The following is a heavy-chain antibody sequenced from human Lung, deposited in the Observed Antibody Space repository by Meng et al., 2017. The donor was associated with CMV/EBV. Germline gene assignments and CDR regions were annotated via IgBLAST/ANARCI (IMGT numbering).Heavy chain of an antibody. D-gene: IGHD6-19*01. CDR2: IYPGDSDT. V-gene: IGHV5-51*01. CDR3: ARSTAVAGPRGFFDY. Sequence: SGDTFTTYWIGWVSQMPGKGLEWMGIIYPGDSDTRYSPSFQGQVTISADKSISTAYLQWSSLKASDTAMYYCARSTAVAGPRGFFDYWGQGTLVTVSS. CDR1: GDTFTTYW. J-gene: IGHJ4*02.